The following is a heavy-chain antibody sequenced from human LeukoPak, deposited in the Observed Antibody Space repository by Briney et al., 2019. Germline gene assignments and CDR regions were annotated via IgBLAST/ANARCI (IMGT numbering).Heavy chain of an antibody. Sequence: PGRSLRLSCAASGFTFSSYAMHWVRQAPGKGLEWVAVISYDGSNKYYADSVKGRFTISRDNSKNTLYLQMNSLRAEDTAVYYCARDGLYYYMDVWGKGTTVTVSS. CDR1: GFTFSSYA. D-gene: IGHD3/OR15-3a*01. CDR3: ARDGLYYYMDV. CDR2: ISYDGSNK. J-gene: IGHJ6*03. V-gene: IGHV3-30*04.